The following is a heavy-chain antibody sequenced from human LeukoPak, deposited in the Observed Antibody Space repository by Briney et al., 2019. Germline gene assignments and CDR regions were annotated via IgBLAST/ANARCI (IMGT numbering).Heavy chain of an antibody. CDR2: INPNSGGT. V-gene: IGHV1-2*02. Sequence: ASVNVSCMASGHTFTAYYMFWVRQAPGQGLEWMGWINPNSGGTNYAPKFQGRVAMTRDTSISTAYMELSGLTSDDTAVYFCATYYSDTSARDWGQGTLVTVSS. CDR3: ATYYSDTSARD. CDR1: GHTFTAYY. D-gene: IGHD3-22*01. J-gene: IGHJ4*02.